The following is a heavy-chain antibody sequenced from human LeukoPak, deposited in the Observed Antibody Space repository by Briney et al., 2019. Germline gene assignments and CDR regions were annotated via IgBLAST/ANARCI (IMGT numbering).Heavy chain of an antibody. CDR3: ARIYHYVSGTYYKAFDY. D-gene: IGHD3-10*01. J-gene: IGHJ4*02. V-gene: IGHV3-23*01. CDR1: GFTFSNYY. Sequence: GGSLRLSCAASGFTFSNYYMSWVRQAPGRGLEWVSTISGSGDTTFYADSVKGRFTISRDTSKSTLYLQMNSLRAEDTALYYCARIYHYVSGTYYKAFDYWGQGTLVTVSS. CDR2: ISGSGDTT.